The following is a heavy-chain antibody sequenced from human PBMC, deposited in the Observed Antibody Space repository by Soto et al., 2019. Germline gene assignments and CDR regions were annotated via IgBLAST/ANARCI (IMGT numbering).Heavy chain of an antibody. J-gene: IGHJ4*02. Sequence: SETLSLTCTVSGGSISSYYWSWIRQPPGKGLEWIGYIYYSGSTNYNPSLKSRVTISVDTSKNQFSLNLSSVTAADTAVYYCARDYGDCFDFWGQGTLVTVS. V-gene: IGHV4-59*01. D-gene: IGHD4-17*01. CDR3: ARDYGDCFDF. CDR1: GGSISSYY. CDR2: IYYSGST.